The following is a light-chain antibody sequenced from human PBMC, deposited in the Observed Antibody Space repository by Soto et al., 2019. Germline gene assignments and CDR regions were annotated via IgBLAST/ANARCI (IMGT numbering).Light chain of an antibody. J-gene: IGLJ1*01. CDR2: DVS. V-gene: IGLV2-14*01. Sequence: QSALPQPASVSGSPGQSITISCTGTSSDVGGYNYVSWYQQNPGKAPKLMIYDVSNRPSGVSNRFSGSKSGNTASLTISGLQAEDEADYYCTSYTSSSTLYVFGTGTKLTVL. CDR3: TSYTSSSTLYV. CDR1: SSDVGGYNY.